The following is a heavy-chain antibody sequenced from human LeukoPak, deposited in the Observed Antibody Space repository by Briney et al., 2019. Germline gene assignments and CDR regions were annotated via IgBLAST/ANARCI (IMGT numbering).Heavy chain of an antibody. CDR2: VYPSDSDT. CDR3: ARLQRIATRPGSWFAFDI. J-gene: IGHJ3*02. V-gene: IGHV5-51*01. D-gene: IGHD6-6*01. CDR1: GYSFTSYW. Sequence: GESLKISCKGSGYSFTSYWIAWVRQMPGKGLEWIAFVYPSDSDTRYNPSFQGQVTVSAARSINTAYLQWSSLKASDTAMYYCARLQRIATRPGSWFAFDIWGQGTMVSVSP.